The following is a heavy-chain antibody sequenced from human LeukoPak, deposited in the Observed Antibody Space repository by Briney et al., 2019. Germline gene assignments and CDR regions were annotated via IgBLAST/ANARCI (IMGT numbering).Heavy chain of an antibody. CDR3: ARARNFDLDFDY. V-gene: IGHV3-53*01. CDR1: GFSVSSNY. Sequence: GGSLRLSCAASGFSVSSNYMSWVRQTPGKGLGWVSVIYSAGTTYYADSVKGRFTISRDNSKNTLYLQMNSLRVEDTAVYYCARARNFDLDFDYWGQGTLVTVSS. D-gene: IGHD3-9*01. J-gene: IGHJ4*02. CDR2: IYSAGTT.